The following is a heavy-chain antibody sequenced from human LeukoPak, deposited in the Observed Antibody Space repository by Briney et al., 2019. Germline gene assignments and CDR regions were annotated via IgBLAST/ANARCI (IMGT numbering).Heavy chain of an antibody. CDR3: AKFGGVYYYDSSGRILGYFDY. J-gene: IGHJ4*02. CDR2: ISGSGGST. V-gene: IGHV3-23*01. Sequence: GGSLRLSCAASGFTFSSYAMSWVRQAPGKGLEWVSAISGSGGSTYYADSVKGRFTIPRDNSKNTLYLQMNSLRAEDTAVYYCAKFGGVYYYDSSGRILGYFDYWGQGTLVTVSS. CDR1: GFTFSSYA. D-gene: IGHD3-22*01.